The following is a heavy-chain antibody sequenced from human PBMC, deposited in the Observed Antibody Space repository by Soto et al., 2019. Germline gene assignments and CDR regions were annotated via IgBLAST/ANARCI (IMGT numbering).Heavy chain of an antibody. CDR1: GGTFNSYA. J-gene: IGHJ6*02. CDR2: IIPIVGTA. V-gene: IGHV1-69*01. D-gene: IGHD3-10*01. CDR3: ALWGFRDGNNSRYIYYVMDV. Sequence: QVQLVQSGAEVKKPGSSVKVSCKASGGTFNSYAISWVRQAPGQGLEWMGGIIPIVGTAKYAQKFQGRVAINADESTSAAYMELRSLRSEDTAVYYCALWGFRDGNNSRYIYYVMDVWGQGTTVTVFS.